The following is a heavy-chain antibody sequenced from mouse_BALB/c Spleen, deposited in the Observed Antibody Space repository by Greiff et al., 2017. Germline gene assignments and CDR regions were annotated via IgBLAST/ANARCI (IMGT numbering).Heavy chain of an antibody. V-gene: IGHV3-1*02. J-gene: IGHJ1*01. D-gene: IGHD1-1*01. Sequence: EVKLQESGPDLVKPSQSLSLTCTVTGYSITSGYSWHWIRQFPGNKLEWMGYIHYSGSTNYNPSLKSRFPITQDTSKNQFFLQLNSVTTEDTATYYCARWGGSSYNWYFDVWGAGTTVTVSS. CDR2: IHYSGST. CDR3: ARWGGSSYNWYFDV. CDR1: GYSITSGYS.